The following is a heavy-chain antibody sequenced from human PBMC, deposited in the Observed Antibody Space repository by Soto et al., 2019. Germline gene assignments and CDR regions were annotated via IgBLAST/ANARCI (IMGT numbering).Heavy chain of an antibody. D-gene: IGHD2-21*01. CDR3: AHRQVMWSGEPFDAFDI. J-gene: IGHJ3*02. Sequence: QITLKESGPTLVKPTQTLTLACTLSGLSLSTTGVGVGWIRQPPGKALEWLALISWDDDKRYSPSLKSRLTITKDTSKNQLVLTLTNMDRVDSATYYCAHRQVMWSGEPFDAFDIWGQGTMVTVSS. CDR2: ISWDDDK. V-gene: IGHV2-5*02. CDR1: GLSLSTTGVG.